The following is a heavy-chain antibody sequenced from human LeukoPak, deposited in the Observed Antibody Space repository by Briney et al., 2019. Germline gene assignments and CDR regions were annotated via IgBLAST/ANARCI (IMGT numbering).Heavy chain of an antibody. CDR2: IKQDGSKK. CDR3: ARDPEYGALDY. D-gene: IGHD2-2*01. V-gene: IGHV3-7*01. Sequence: PGGSLRLSCVASGFPFSSYWMTWVRQAPGKGLEWVANIKQDGSKKSYVDSVKGRFTISRDNAKNSLYLQMDSLRAEDTAVYYCARDPEYGALDYWGQGTLVTVSS. J-gene: IGHJ4*02. CDR1: GFPFSSYW.